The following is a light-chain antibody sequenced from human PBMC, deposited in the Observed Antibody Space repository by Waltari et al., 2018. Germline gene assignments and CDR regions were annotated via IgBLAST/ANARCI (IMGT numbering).Light chain of an antibody. CDR2: AAS. Sequence: DIQLTQSPSFLSASVGDRVTIACRPSQGISRSLAWYQQKPGKAPKLLIYAASTLQSGVPSRFSGDGSGTEFTLTISSRQPEDSATYYCQQLNSYPRTFGQGTKLEIK. CDR3: QQLNSYPRT. V-gene: IGKV1-9*01. CDR1: QGISRS. J-gene: IGKJ2*01.